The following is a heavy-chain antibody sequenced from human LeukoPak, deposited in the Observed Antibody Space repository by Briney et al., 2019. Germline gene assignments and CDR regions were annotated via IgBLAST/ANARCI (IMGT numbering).Heavy chain of an antibody. V-gene: IGHV1-69*04. CDR2: IIPILGIA. CDR1: GGTFSSYA. Sequence: SVKVSCKASGGTFSSYAISSVRQAPGQGLEWMGRIIPILGIANYAQKFQGRVTITADKSTSTAYMELSSLRSEDTAVYYCARDYTVSHLDYWGQGTLVTVSS. CDR3: ARDYTVSHLDY. J-gene: IGHJ4*02. D-gene: IGHD4-17*01.